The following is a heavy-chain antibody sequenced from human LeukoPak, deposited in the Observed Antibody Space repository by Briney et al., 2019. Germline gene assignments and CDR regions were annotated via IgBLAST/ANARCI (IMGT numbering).Heavy chain of an antibody. CDR1: GFTFSSYW. Sequence: SGGSLRLSCAASGFTFSSYWMTWVRQAPGKGLEWVANIREDGGDEYYVDSVKGRFTVSRDNTHTSLTLQMNSLRAEDTAVYYCARHSSGWYGDYWGQGTLVTVSS. V-gene: IGHV3-7*01. D-gene: IGHD6-19*01. J-gene: IGHJ4*02. CDR3: ARHSSGWYGDY. CDR2: IREDGGDE.